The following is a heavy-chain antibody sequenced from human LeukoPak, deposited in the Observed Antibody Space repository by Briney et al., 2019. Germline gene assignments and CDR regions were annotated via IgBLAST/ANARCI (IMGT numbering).Heavy chain of an antibody. J-gene: IGHJ4*02. CDR2: IYYSGTT. Sequence: SETLSLTCTVSGGSISSYCWSWIRQPPGKGLEWIGFIYYSGTTKYNPSLKSRVTISADTSKNQFSLKLSSVTAADTAVYYCARQADDSSSSLVYFDYWGQGTLVTVSS. V-gene: IGHV4-59*08. D-gene: IGHD6-6*01. CDR1: GGSISSYC. CDR3: ARQADDSSSSLVYFDY.